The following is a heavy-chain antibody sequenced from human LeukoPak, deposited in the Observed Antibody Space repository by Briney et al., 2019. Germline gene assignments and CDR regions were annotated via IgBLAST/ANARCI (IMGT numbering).Heavy chain of an antibody. Sequence: GGSLRLSCAASGFTFSSYAMSWVRQAPGKGLEWVSAISGSGGSTYYADSVKGRFTISRDNSKNTLYLQMNSLGAEDTAVYYCAKDGEMATIPDYWGQGTLVTVSS. J-gene: IGHJ4*02. CDR3: AKDGEMATIPDY. D-gene: IGHD5-24*01. CDR1: GFTFSSYA. V-gene: IGHV3-23*01. CDR2: ISGSGGST.